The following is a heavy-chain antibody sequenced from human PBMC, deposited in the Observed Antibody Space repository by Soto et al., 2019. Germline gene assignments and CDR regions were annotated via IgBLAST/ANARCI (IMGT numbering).Heavy chain of an antibody. CDR1: GGPISSGDYY. D-gene: IGHD3-22*01. CDR2: IYYSGST. J-gene: IGHJ4*01. V-gene: IGHV4-30-4*01. CDR3: ARVQKVAAKYYYDSSGYLY. Sequence: SETLSLTCTVSGGPISSGDYYWSWIRQPPGKGLEWIGNIYYSGSTHYNPSLKSRVAILIDTSRNHFSLKLNSVTAADTAVYYCARVQKVAAKYYYDSSGYLYWGQGTLVTVSS.